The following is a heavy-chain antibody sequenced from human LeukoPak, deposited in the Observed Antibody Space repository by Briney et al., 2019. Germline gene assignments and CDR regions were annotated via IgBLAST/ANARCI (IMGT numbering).Heavy chain of an antibody. Sequence: GASVKVSCKASGYXLTETYIHWVRQAPGQGLEWMGWIDPNSGATNYAEKFQGRVTMTRDTSISTVYMELSRLRSDDTALFYCARVVASGIRGLQYWGQGTLVIVSS. D-gene: IGHD3-10*01. CDR2: IDPNSGAT. CDR3: ARVVASGIRGLQY. J-gene: IGHJ4*02. V-gene: IGHV1-2*02. CDR1: GYXLTETY.